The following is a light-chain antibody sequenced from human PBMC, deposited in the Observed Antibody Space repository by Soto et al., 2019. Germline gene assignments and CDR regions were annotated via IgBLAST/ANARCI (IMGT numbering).Light chain of an antibody. V-gene: IGKV1-39*01. J-gene: IGKJ5*01. Sequence: DIQTTQSPSSLSSSVANIFTITCRASQSISTYLNWYQKKPGKAPNLLIYDASRLQSGVPSRFSGSGGGTDFTLSISSVQPEDFATYFCQQSYMDPITFGQGTRLEIK. CDR3: QQSYMDPIT. CDR2: DAS. CDR1: QSISTY.